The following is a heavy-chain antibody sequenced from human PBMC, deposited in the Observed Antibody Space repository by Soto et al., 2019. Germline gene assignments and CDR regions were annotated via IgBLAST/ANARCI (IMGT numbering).Heavy chain of an antibody. CDR3: ARDWGGPTRTRNVARDF. D-gene: IGHD7-27*01. J-gene: IGHJ4*02. Sequence: QVQLVESGGGVVQPGRSLRLSCVASGFTFTNYGIHWVRQAPGKGLEWVAVIYYDGSNKYYTDSVKGRFTISRDNSKDTVFLQMNSLRAEDTAVYHCARDWGGPTRTRNVARDFWGQGTLVTVSS. CDR1: GFTFTNYG. CDR2: IYYDGSNK. V-gene: IGHV3-33*01.